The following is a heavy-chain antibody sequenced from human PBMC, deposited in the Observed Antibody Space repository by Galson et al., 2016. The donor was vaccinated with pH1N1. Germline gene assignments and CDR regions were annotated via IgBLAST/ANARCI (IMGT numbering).Heavy chain of an antibody. CDR2: IYLGGSLI. Sequence: QSGAEVKKPGESLKISCKGSGHKFTSSWIGWVRQMPGKGLEWMGIIYLGGSLIRYRPSFQGQVTISADKSVNIVYLEWGSLKASDTAMYYCARQNDYGDYRGDAFDIWCQGTMVTVSS. D-gene: IGHD4-17*01. CDR1: GHKFTSSW. V-gene: IGHV5-51*03. CDR3: ARQNDYGDYRGDAFDI. J-gene: IGHJ3*02.